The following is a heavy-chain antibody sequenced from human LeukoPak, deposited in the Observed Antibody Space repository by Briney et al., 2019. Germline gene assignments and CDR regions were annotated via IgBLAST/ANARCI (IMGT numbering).Heavy chain of an antibody. D-gene: IGHD1-1*01. V-gene: IGHV4-34*01. Sequence: SETLSLTCAVYGGSFSGYYWSWIRQPPGKGLEWIGEINHSGSTNYNPSLKSRVTISVDTSVNQFFLRLSPVTAADTAVYYCARERASNNFYSWFDPWGQGTQVTVSS. CDR3: ARERASNNFYSWFDP. CDR1: GGSFSGYY. J-gene: IGHJ5*02. CDR2: INHSGST.